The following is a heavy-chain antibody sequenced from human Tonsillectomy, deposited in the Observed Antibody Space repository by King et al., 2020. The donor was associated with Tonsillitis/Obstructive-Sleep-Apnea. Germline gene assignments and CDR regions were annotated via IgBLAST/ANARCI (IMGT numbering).Heavy chain of an antibody. J-gene: IGHJ6*03. CDR3: ARNPSYYDFWSGYYQENYYYYMDV. D-gene: IGHD3-3*01. V-gene: IGHV4-59*01. CDR1: GGSISSYY. CDR2: IYYSGST. Sequence: QLQESGPGLVKPSETLSLTCTVSGGSISSYYWSWIRQPPGKGLEWIGYIYYSGSTNYNPSLKSRVTISVDTSKNQFSLKLSSVTAADTAVYYCARNPSYYDFWSGYYQENYYYYMDVWGKGTTVTVSS.